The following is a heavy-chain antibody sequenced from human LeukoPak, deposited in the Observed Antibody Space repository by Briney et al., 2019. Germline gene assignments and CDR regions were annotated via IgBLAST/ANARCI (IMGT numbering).Heavy chain of an antibody. J-gene: IGHJ5*02. D-gene: IGHD1-26*01. V-gene: IGHV3-48*04. CDR3: ARGPPIVGTTEGNWFDP. Sequence: PGGSLRLSCAASGFTFSIYSMNWVRQALGKGLEWLSYMNSGSSPIYYADPVKGRFTVSRDNAKNSLYLQMNSLRAEDTAVYYCARGPPIVGTTEGNWFDPWGQGTLVTVSS. CDR2: MNSGSSPI. CDR1: GFTFSIYS.